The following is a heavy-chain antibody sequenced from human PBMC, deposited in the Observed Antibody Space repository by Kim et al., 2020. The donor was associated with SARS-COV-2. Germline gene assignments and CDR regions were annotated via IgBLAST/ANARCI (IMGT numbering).Heavy chain of an antibody. Sequence: SETLSLTCAVYGGSFSGYYWSWIRQPPGKGLEWIGEINHSGSTNYNPSLKSRVTISVDTSKNQFSLKLSSVTAADTAVYYCARVDRRDYYDSSGYYLAWGQGTLVTVSS. CDR1: GGSFSGYY. D-gene: IGHD3-22*01. CDR2: INHSGST. CDR3: ARVDRRDYYDSSGYYLA. V-gene: IGHV4-34*01. J-gene: IGHJ4*02.